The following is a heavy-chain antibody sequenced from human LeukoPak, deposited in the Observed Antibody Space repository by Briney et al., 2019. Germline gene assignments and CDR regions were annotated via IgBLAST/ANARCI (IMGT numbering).Heavy chain of an antibody. J-gene: IGHJ6*02. CDR2: IIPIFGTA. V-gene: IGHV1-69*13. CDR3: ARGYYGSGSYSLYYYGMDV. CDR1: GGTFSSYA. D-gene: IGHD3-10*01. Sequence: SVKASCKASGGTFSSYAISWVRQAPGQGLEWMGGIIPIFGTANYAQKFQGRVTITADESTSTAYMELSSLRSEDTAVYYCARGYYGSGSYSLYYYGMDVWGQGTTVTVSS.